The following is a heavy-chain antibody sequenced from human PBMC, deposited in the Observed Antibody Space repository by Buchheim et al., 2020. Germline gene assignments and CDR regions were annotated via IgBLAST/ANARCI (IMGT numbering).Heavy chain of an antibody. CDR2: LKDDGREQ. J-gene: IGHJ4*02. CDR3: ARAYSSSSRGDY. D-gene: IGHD6-6*01. CDR1: KFTFSSYW. V-gene: IGHV3-7*01. Sequence: EVQLVESGGGLVQPGGSLRLSCAASKFTFSSYWMSWVRQAPGKGLEWVATLKDDGREQYYVDSVKGRFTISRDNAKNSLFLQMNSLRVEDTAVYYCARAYSSSSRGDYWGQGTL.